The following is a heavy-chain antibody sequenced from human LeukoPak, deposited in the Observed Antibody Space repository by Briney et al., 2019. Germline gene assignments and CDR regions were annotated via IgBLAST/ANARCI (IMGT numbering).Heavy chain of an antibody. CDR3: ARDHGTGYFDY. Sequence: ASVTVSCKASGYTFTSHGISWVRQAPGQGLEWMGWISAHNGNTNYAQKLQGRVTMTTDTSTSTAYMELRSLRSDDTAVYYCARDHGTGYFDYWGQGALVTVSS. CDR2: ISAHNGNT. J-gene: IGHJ4*02. D-gene: IGHD3-10*01. V-gene: IGHV1-18*01. CDR1: GYTFTSHG.